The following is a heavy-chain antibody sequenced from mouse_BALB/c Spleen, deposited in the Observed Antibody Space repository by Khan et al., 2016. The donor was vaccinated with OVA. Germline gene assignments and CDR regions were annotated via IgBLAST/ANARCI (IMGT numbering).Heavy chain of an antibody. Sequence: QVQLKQSGPGLVAPSQSLSITCTTSGLSLTNYGVHWVRQSPGKGLEWLVVIWSDGSTTYNSALKSRLTADKDNSKSQVFLKMNSLPPDDTTMYFCARQTYYHYSIMNYWGQGTTVTVSS. CDR3: ARQTYYHYSIMNY. V-gene: IGHV2-6-1*01. CDR1: GLSLTNYG. J-gene: IGHJ4*01. CDR2: IWSDGST. D-gene: IGHD2-4*01.